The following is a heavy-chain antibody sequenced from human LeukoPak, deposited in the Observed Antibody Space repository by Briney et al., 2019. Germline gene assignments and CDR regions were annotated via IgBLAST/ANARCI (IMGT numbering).Heavy chain of an antibody. CDR1: GFTFSSYG. CDR2: ISGSGGST. CDR3: ARGRDGYNLVDAFDI. Sequence: GGSLRLSCAASGFTFSSYGMSWVRQAPGKGLEWVSAISGSGGSTYYADSVKGRFTISRDNSKNTLYLQMNSLRAEDTAVYYCARGRDGYNLVDAFDIWGQGIMVTVSS. V-gene: IGHV3-23*01. J-gene: IGHJ3*02. D-gene: IGHD5-24*01.